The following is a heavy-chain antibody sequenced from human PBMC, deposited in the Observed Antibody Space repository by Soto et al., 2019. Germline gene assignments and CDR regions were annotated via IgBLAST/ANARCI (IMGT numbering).Heavy chain of an antibody. J-gene: IGHJ4*02. Sequence: QPGGSLRLSCAASGFTVSSNYMSWVRQAPGKGLEWVSVIYSGGSTYYADSVKGRFTISRDNSKNTLYLQMNSLRAEDTAVYYCARGGYYYDSSGYSPFHYWGQGTLVTVSS. CDR2: IYSGGST. D-gene: IGHD3-22*01. CDR3: ARGGYYYDSSGYSPFHY. CDR1: GFTVSSNY. V-gene: IGHV3-53*01.